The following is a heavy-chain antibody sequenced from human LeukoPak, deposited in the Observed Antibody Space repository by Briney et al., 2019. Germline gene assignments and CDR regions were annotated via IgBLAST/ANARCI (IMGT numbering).Heavy chain of an antibody. CDR2: INHSGST. CDR3: ARGPRGGSYYH. CDR1: GGSFSGYY. V-gene: IGHV4-34*01. D-gene: IGHD1-26*01. J-gene: IGHJ4*02. Sequence: SETLSLTCAVYGGSFSGYYWSWIRQPPGKGLEWIGEINHSGSTNYNPPLKSRVTISVDTSKNQFSLKLSSVTASDTAVYYCARGPRGGSYYHGGKETLVTFSS.